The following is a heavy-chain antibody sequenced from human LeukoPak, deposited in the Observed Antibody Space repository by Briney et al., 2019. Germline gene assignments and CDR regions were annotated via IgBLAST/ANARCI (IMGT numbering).Heavy chain of an antibody. CDR1: GYTFRRYD. Sequence: GGSLRLSCAACGYTFRRYDMSWLRQAPGKGLERVSAISRSGDSTYYVDSVKGRFNISRDNSKNTLYLQMNSLRAEDTAVYYWALYCSGGSCYSMGGAFDIWGQGTVVTVSS. D-gene: IGHD2-15*01. J-gene: IGHJ3*02. CDR3: ALYCSGGSCYSMGGAFDI. CDR2: ISRSGDST. V-gene: IGHV3-23*01.